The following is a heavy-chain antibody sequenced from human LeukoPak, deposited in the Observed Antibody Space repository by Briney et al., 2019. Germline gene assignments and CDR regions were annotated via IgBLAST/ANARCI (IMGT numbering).Heavy chain of an antibody. D-gene: IGHD2-2*01. Sequence: PSETLSLTCTLSGGSISTYYWSWVRQPPGKGLEWIGEINHSGSTNYNPSLKSRVTTSVDTSKNQFSLKLSSVTAADTAVYYCARRFLPIVVVPANWFDPWGQGTLVTVSS. J-gene: IGHJ5*02. CDR1: GGSISTYY. CDR3: ARRFLPIVVVPANWFDP. CDR2: INHSGST. V-gene: IGHV4-34*01.